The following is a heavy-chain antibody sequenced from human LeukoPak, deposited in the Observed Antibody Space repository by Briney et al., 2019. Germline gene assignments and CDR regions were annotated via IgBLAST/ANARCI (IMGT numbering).Heavy chain of an antibody. V-gene: IGHV1-2*02. CDR1: GYTFTGYY. CDR3: ARVGYYDSSGYYPRDACDI. D-gene: IGHD3-22*01. J-gene: IGHJ3*02. Sequence: ASVKVSCKASGYTFTGYYMHWVRQAPGQGLEWMGWINPNSGGTNYAQKFQGRVTMTRDTSISTAYMELSRLRSDDTAVYYCARVGYYDSSGYYPRDACDIWGQGTTVTVSS. CDR2: INPNSGGT.